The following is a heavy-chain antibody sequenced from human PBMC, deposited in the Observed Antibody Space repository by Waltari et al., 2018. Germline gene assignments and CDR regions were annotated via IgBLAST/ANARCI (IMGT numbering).Heavy chain of an antibody. CDR1: GYTLTELS. CDR2: FDPEDGET. Sequence: QVQLVQSGAEVKKPGASVKVSCKVSGYTLTELSMHWVRQAPGKGLEWMGGFDPEDGETIYAQKFQGRVTMTEDTSTDTAYMELSSLRSEDTAVYYCATALGSAAGSYWYFDLWGRGTLVTVSS. CDR3: ATALGSAAGSYWYFDL. V-gene: IGHV1-24*01. D-gene: IGHD6-13*01. J-gene: IGHJ2*01.